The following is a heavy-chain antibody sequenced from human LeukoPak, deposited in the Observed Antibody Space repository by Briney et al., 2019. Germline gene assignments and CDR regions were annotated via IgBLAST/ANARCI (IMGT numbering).Heavy chain of an antibody. D-gene: IGHD1-26*01. CDR3: ARDSLVGATGGDY. CDR1: GFTFSSYS. V-gene: IGHV3-48*01. Sequence: GGSLRLSCAASGFTFSSYSMNWVRQAPGKGLEWVSYISSSRTTIYYADSVKGRFTISRDNAKNSLYLQMNSLRAEDTAVYYCARDSLVGATGGDYWGQETLVTVSS. J-gene: IGHJ4*02. CDR2: ISSSRTTI.